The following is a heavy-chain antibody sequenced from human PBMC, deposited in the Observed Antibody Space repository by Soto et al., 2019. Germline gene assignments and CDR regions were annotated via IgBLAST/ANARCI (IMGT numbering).Heavy chain of an antibody. CDR2: IYYSGST. CDR1: GGSISSSSYY. V-gene: IGHV4-39*01. D-gene: IGHD4-17*01. CDR3: ARHWYDYGDSWFDP. Sequence: QLQLQESGPGLVKPSETLSLTCTVSGGSISSSSYYWGWIRQPPGKGLEWIGSIYYSGSTYYNPSLKSRVTRSVDTSKNQLSLNLSSVTAADTAVYYCARHWYDYGDSWFDPWGQGTLVTVSS. J-gene: IGHJ5*02.